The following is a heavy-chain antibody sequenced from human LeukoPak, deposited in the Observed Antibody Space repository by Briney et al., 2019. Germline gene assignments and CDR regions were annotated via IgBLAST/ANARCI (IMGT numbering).Heavy chain of an antibody. Sequence: SEALSLTCAVYGGSFSGYYWSWIRQPPGKGLEWIGEINHSGSTNYNPSLKSRVTISVDTSKNQFSLKLSSVTAADTAVYYCARVGGSSWYPINYYYYYMDVWGKGTTVTVSS. CDR2: INHSGST. CDR1: GGSFSGYY. CDR3: ARVGGSSWYPINYYYYYMDV. D-gene: IGHD6-13*01. J-gene: IGHJ6*03. V-gene: IGHV4-34*01.